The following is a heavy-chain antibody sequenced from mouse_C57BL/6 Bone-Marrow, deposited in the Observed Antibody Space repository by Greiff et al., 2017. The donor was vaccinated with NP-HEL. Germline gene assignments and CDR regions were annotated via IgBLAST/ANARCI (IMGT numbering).Heavy chain of an antibody. Sequence: QVQLQQPGAELVKPGASVKLSCKASGYTFTSYWMQWVKQRPGQGLEWIGEIDPSDSYTNYNQKFKGKATLTVDTSSSTAYMQLSSLTSEDSGVYYCARGVWGTGTTVTVSS. CDR1: GYTFTSYW. CDR3: ARGV. V-gene: IGHV1-50*01. CDR2: IDPSDSYT. J-gene: IGHJ1*03.